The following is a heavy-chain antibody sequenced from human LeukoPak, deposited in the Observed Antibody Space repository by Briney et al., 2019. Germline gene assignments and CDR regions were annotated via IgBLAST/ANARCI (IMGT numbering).Heavy chain of an antibody. D-gene: IGHD3-22*01. V-gene: IGHV3-23*01. J-gene: IGHJ3*02. Sequence: GGSLRLSCAASGFTFSSYGMSWVRQAPGKGLEWVSAISGSGGSTYYADSVKGRFTISRDNSKNTLYLQMNSLRAEDTAVYYCASRDSSGYYYGGAFDIWGQGTMVTVSS. CDR3: ASRDSSGYYYGGAFDI. CDR2: ISGSGGST. CDR1: GFTFSSYG.